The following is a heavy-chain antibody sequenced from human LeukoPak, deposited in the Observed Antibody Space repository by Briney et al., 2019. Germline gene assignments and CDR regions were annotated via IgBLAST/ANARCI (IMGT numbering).Heavy chain of an antibody. CDR1: GGTFSSYA. V-gene: IGHV1-69*04. CDR3: ARYISGSSKRAFDY. D-gene: IGHD1-26*01. J-gene: IGHJ4*02. Sequence: GASVKVSCKASGGTFSSYAISWVRQAPGQGLEWMGRIIPILGIANYAQKFQGRVTITADKSTSTAYMELSSLRSEDTAVYYCARYISGSSKRAFDYWGQGTLVTVSS. CDR2: IIPILGIA.